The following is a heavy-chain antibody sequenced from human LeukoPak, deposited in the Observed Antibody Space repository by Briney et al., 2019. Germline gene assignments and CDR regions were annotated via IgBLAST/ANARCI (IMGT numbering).Heavy chain of an antibody. CDR1: GGSISSGGYY. V-gene: IGHV4-31*03. CDR3: ARVFGELLSYWYFDL. CDR2: IYYSGST. Sequence: SETLSLTCTVSGGSISSGGYYWSWIRQRPGKGLEWIGYIYYSGSTYYNPSLKSRVTISVDTSKNQFSLKLSSVTAADTAVYYCARVFGELLSYWYFDLWGRGTLVTVSS. J-gene: IGHJ2*01. D-gene: IGHD3-10*02.